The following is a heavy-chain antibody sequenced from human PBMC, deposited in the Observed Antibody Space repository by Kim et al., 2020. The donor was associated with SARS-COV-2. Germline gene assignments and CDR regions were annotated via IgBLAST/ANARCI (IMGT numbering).Heavy chain of an antibody. V-gene: IGHV3-21*01. J-gene: IGHJ4*02. CDR3: AGVRDDYGDLTFDY. D-gene: IGHD4-17*01. Sequence: ADSVKGRFTISRDNAKNSLYLQMNSRRAEDTAVYYCAGVRDDYGDLTFDYWGQGTLVTVSS.